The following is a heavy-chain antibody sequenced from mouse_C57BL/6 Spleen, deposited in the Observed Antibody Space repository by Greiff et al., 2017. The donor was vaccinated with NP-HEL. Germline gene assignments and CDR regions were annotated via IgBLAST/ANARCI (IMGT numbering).Heavy chain of an antibody. J-gene: IGHJ2*01. Sequence: QVQQQQSGAELARPGASVKLSCKASGYTFTSYGISWVKQRTGQGLEWIGEIYPRSGNTYYNEKFKGKATLTADKSSSTAYMELRSLTSEDSAVYFCARPSGSYYFDYWGQGTTLTVSS. CDR2: IYPRSGNT. CDR3: ARPSGSYYFDY. D-gene: IGHD1-1*01. V-gene: IGHV1-81*01. CDR1: GYTFTSYG.